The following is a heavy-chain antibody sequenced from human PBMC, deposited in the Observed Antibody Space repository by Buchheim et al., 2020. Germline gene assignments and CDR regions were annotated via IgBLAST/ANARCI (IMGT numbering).Heavy chain of an antibody. D-gene: IGHD1-26*01. CDR3: ASRSGEFDY. J-gene: IGHJ4*02. CDR2: INQDGREK. CDR1: GFTFSDYW. V-gene: IGHV3-7*01. Sequence: EVLLVESGGDLVQPGGSLRLSCEAFGFTFSDYWMNWVRQAPGKGLEWVANINQDGREKYFMDSVKGRFTISRDNDKNSLYFQMNRLRVEDTGVYYCASRSGEFDYWGQGTL.